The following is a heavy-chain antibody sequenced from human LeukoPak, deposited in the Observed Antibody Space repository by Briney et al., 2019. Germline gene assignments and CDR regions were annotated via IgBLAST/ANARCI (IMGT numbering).Heavy chain of an antibody. CDR1: GGSFSGYY. J-gene: IGHJ5*02. CDR3: ARDPVVVTAIGWFDP. D-gene: IGHD2-21*02. V-gene: IGHV4-34*01. CDR2: INHRGST. Sequence: PSETLSLTCAVYGGSFSGYYWSWIRQPPGKGLEWIGEINHRGSTNYNPSLKSRVTMSVDTSKNQFSLKLSSVTAADTAVYYCARDPVVVTAIGWFDPWGQGTLVTVSS.